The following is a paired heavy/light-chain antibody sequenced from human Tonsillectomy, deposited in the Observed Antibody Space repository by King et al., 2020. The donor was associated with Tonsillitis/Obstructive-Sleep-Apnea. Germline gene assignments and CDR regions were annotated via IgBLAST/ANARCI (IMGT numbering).Heavy chain of an antibody. Sequence: QVQLVESGGGVVQPGKSLRLSCAASEVTFRTHGMHWVRQAPGKGLEWVAVIWYDGSNTYYADSVKGRFTISRDNSKNTLYLQMNSLRAEDTAVYYCARGGVGSDCRSPSCPTIRYHYYYYMDVWGTGTTVTVSS. V-gene: IGHV3-33*01. J-gene: IGHJ6*03. CDR3: ARGGVGSDCRSPSCPTIRYHYYYYMDV. CDR1: EVTFRTHG. CDR2: IWYDGSNT. D-gene: IGHD2-2*01.
Light chain of an antibody. CDR2: DVS. J-gene: IGLJ3*02. CDR3: CSYAGNFIWV. CDR1: SSDVGGYNY. V-gene: IGLV2-11*01. Sequence: QSALTQPRSVSGSPGQSVTISCTGTSSDVGGYNYVSWSQHHPGKAPKLMLYDVSKRPSGVPDRFSGSKSGNTASLTISGLQAEDEADYYCCSYAGNFIWVFGGGTKLTVL.